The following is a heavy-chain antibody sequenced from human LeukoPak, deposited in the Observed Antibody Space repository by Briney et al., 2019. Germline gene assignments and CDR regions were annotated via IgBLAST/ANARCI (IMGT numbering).Heavy chain of an antibody. Sequence: GESLKISYKGSGYSFTSYWIGWVRQMPGKGLEWMGIIYPGDSDTRYSPSFQGQVTISADKSISTAYLQWSSLKASDTAMYYCARLTMVRGVILPNIDYWGQGTLVTVSS. J-gene: IGHJ4*02. CDR3: ARLTMVRGVILPNIDY. D-gene: IGHD3-10*01. CDR2: IYPGDSDT. V-gene: IGHV5-51*01. CDR1: GYSFTSYW.